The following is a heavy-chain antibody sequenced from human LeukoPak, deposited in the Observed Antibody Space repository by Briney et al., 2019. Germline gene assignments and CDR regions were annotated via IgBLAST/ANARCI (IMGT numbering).Heavy chain of an antibody. CDR1: GYTFTSYG. V-gene: IGHV1-18*01. CDR3: ARDPMYYYDSSGYYKTTDY. Sequence: ASVKVSCKASGYTFTSYGIRWVRQAPGQGLEWMGWISAYNGNTNYAQKLQGRVTMTTDTSTSTAYMELRSLRSDDTAVYYCARDPMYYYDSSGYYKTTDYWGQGTLVTVSS. CDR2: ISAYNGNT. D-gene: IGHD3-22*01. J-gene: IGHJ4*02.